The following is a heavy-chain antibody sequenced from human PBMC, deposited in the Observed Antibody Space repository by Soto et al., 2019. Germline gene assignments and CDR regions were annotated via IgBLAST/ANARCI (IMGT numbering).Heavy chain of an antibody. D-gene: IGHD3-3*01. Sequence: QVQLVESGGGVVQPGRSLRLSCAASGFTFSSYGMHWVRQAPGKGLEWVAVIWYDGSNKYYADSVKGRFTISRDNSKNTRYLQMNSLRAEDTAVYYCARDRNDFWKGPFDYWGQGTLVTVSS. V-gene: IGHV3-33*01. CDR3: ARDRNDFWKGPFDY. CDR1: GFTFSSYG. CDR2: IWYDGSNK. J-gene: IGHJ4*02.